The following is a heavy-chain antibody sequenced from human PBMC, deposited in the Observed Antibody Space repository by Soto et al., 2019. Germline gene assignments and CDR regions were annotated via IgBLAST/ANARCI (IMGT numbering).Heavy chain of an antibody. J-gene: IGHJ4*02. CDR1: GFTFSNAW. CDR3: TTENPGMYYYGSGSYYPDY. V-gene: IGHV3-15*07. D-gene: IGHD3-10*01. Sequence: GGSLRLSCAASGFTFSNAWMNWVRQAPGKGLGWVGRIKSKTDGGTTDYAAPVKGRFTISRDDSKNTLYLQMNSLKTEDTAVYYCTTENPGMYYYGSGSYYPDYWGQGTLVTVSS. CDR2: IKSKTDGGTT.